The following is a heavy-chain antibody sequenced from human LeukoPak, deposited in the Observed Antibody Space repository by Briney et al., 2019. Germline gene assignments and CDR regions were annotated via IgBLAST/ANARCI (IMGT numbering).Heavy chain of an antibody. CDR1: GFTFSDYY. Sequence: PGGSLRLSCAASGFTFSDYYMSWIRQAPGKGLEWVSYISSSGSTIYYADSVKGRFTISRDNAKNSLYLQMNGLRAEDTAVYYCARRSYYYYYMDVWGKGTTVTVSS. J-gene: IGHJ6*03. D-gene: IGHD3-10*01. V-gene: IGHV3-11*01. CDR2: ISSSGSTI. CDR3: ARRSYYYYYMDV.